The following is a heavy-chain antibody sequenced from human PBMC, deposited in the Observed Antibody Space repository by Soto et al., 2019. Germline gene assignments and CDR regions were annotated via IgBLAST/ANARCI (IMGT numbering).Heavy chain of an antibody. V-gene: IGHV3-53*01. CDR2: IYSDGST. CDR3: ATERGPTYYFDY. Sequence: GGSLRLSCAASGFTVSSKYMSWVRQAPGKGLEWVSVIYSDGSTYYADSVKGRFTISRDNSKNTLYPQMNSLRAEDTAVYYCATERGPTYYFDYWGQGTLVTVSS. D-gene: IGHD2-21*01. J-gene: IGHJ4*02. CDR1: GFTVSSKY.